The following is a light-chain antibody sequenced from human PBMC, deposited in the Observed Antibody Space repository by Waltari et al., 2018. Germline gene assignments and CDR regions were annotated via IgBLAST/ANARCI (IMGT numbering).Light chain of an antibody. Sequence: DIVMTQSPDSLAVSLGERATIKCKSSQSLFGSSKNKDSLGWYQQKSGQPPKVVMYWGSTRESGVPERFSGSGSGTEFTLTITSLQAEDVAVYYCQQYSSLPLTFGGGTKVEIK. V-gene: IGKV4-1*01. CDR3: QQYSSLPLT. J-gene: IGKJ4*01. CDR1: QSLFGSSKNKDS. CDR2: WGS.